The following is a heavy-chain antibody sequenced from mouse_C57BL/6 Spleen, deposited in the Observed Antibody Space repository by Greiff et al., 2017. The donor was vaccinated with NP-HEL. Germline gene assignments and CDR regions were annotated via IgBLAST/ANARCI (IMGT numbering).Heavy chain of an antibody. CDR1: GFSLTSYA. Sequence: QVQLKESGPGLVAPSQSLSITCTVSGFSLTSYAISWVRQPPGKGLEWLGVIWTGGGTNYNSALKSRLSISKDNSKSQVFLKMNSLETDDTARYYCARNKHYSNLYYFDYWGQGTTLTVSS. CDR2: IWTGGGT. CDR3: ARNKHYSNLYYFDY. J-gene: IGHJ2*01. D-gene: IGHD2-5*01. V-gene: IGHV2-9-1*01.